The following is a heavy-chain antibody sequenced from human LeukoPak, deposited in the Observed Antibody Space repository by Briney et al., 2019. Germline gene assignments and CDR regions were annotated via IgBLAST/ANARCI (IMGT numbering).Heavy chain of an antibody. CDR2: IYYSGST. D-gene: IGHD2-15*01. CDR1: GGSISSYY. V-gene: IGHV4-59*08. Sequence: SETLSLTCTVSGGSISSYYWSWIRQPPGKGLEWIAYIYYSGSTNYNPFLKSRVTISVDTSKNQFSLKLSSVTAADTAVYYCAEMVAAAHFDYWGQGTLVTVSS. CDR3: AEMVAAAHFDY. J-gene: IGHJ4*02.